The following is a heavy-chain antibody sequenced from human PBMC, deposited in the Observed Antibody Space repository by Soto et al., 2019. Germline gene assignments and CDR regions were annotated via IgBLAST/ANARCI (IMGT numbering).Heavy chain of an antibody. CDR2: IYDSRTS. Sequence: SETLSLTCTVSDGSLTTHYWSWIRRSPGKGLEWIAYIYDSRTSGFNPSLKSRVTISVDTSKNPVSLELSSVTAADTAVYYWARNASYEGSFDPWGQGIPVT. V-gene: IGHV4-59*11. CDR3: ARNASYEGSFDP. D-gene: IGHD3-3*01. CDR1: DGSLTTHY. J-gene: IGHJ5*02.